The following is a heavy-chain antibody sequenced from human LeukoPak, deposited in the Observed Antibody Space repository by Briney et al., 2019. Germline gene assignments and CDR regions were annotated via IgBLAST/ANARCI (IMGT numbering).Heavy chain of an antibody. CDR2: SSGDGTST. CDR3: TRDFRNKGLDP. J-gene: IGHJ5*02. D-gene: IGHD2/OR15-2a*01. V-gene: IGHV3-74*01. Sequence: GGSLRLSCVASGFTLRQYWMYWVRQAPGKGPVSVSRSSGDGTSTHYADFVQGRFTISRDNAKNTLYLQMNSLRGDDTAVYHCTRDFRNKGLDPWGQGTLVTVSS. CDR1: GFTLRQYW.